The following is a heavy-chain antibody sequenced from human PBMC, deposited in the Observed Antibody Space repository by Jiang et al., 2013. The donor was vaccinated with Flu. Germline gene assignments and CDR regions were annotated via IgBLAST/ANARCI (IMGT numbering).Heavy chain of an antibody. Sequence: SSYYWSWIRQPQGRDWSGLGISITVGAPTKPSLKSRVTISVDTSKNQFSLKLSSVTAADTAVYYCAKDGGIVVVPADLGYDYWGQGTLVTVSS. D-gene: IGHD2-2*01. CDR2: SITVGAP. V-gene: IGHV4-59*01. J-gene: IGHJ4*02. CDR3: AKDGGIVVVPADLGYDY. CDR1: SSYY.